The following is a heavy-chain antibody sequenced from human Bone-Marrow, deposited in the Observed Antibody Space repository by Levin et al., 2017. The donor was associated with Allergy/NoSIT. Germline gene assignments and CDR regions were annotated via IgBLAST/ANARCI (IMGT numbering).Heavy chain of an antibody. CDR1: GYTFINYD. CDR3: ARGRDDHWSGYGNTGDS. D-gene: IGHD3-3*01. Sequence: GESLKISCKASGYTFINYDIIWVRQASGQGLEWMGWMNPRTGNTAFAQNFQGRISVTRDTSINTAYMELSNLRFEDTALYYCARGRDDHWSGYGNTGDSWGQGTLVTVTS. J-gene: IGHJ4*02. V-gene: IGHV1-8*01. CDR2: MNPRTGNT.